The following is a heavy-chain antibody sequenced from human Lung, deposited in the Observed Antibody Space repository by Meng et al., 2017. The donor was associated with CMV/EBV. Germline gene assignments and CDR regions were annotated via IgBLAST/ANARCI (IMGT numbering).Heavy chain of an antibody. CDR1: GYIFTSYF. D-gene: IGHD6-13*01. V-gene: IGHV1-46*01. CDR2: INPSGGRT. CDR3: ARGRGPSGSWYIDY. J-gene: IGHJ4*02. Sequence: ASXXVSXKADGYIFTSYFIHWVRQAPGQGLEWMGKINPSGGRTTYAQKFQGRVIMTRNTSTSTIYMEVSSLRSDDTAVYYCARGRGPSGSWYIDYWGQGTLVTVSS.